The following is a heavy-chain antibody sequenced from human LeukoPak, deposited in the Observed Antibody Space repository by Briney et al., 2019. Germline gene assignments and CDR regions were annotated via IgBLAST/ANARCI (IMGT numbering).Heavy chain of an antibody. CDR3: ARVVVVVATPVKYFDY. J-gene: IGHJ4*02. CDR1: GGSISSSSYY. V-gene: IGHV4-39*07. D-gene: IGHD2-15*01. CDR2: IYYSGST. Sequence: SETLSLTCTVSGGSISSSSYYWGWIRQPPGKGLEWIGSIYYSGSTYYNPSLKSRVTISVDTSKNQFSLKLSSVTAADTAVYYCARVVVVVATPVKYFDYWGQGTLVTVSS.